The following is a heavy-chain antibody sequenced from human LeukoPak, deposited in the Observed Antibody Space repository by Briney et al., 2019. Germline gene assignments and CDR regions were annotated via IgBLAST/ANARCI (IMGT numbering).Heavy chain of an antibody. D-gene: IGHD1-1*01. Sequence: PSETLSLTCTVSGGSISSYYWSWIRQPPGKGLEWIGYISYSGSTNYNPSLKSRVTILVDTSENQFSLKLTSVTAADTAVYYCARRSRDGYNWDFDYWGQGTLVTVSS. CDR3: ARRSRDGYNWDFDY. J-gene: IGHJ4*02. CDR2: ISYSGST. V-gene: IGHV4-59*01. CDR1: GGSISSYY.